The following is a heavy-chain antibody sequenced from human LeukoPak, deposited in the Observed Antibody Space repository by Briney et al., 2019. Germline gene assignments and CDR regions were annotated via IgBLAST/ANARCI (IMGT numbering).Heavy chain of an antibody. CDR2: SIPIFGKA. D-gene: IGHD3-10*01. Sequence: SVTVSCKASGGTFSSYAISWVRQAPGQVLEWMGRSIPIFGKANYAQKFQGTVTITTDESTSTAYMELSSLRSEDTAVYYCAREGGYYGSGSYNWFDPWGQGTLVTVSS. CDR1: GGTFSSYA. J-gene: IGHJ5*02. CDR3: AREGGYYGSGSYNWFDP. V-gene: IGHV1-69*05.